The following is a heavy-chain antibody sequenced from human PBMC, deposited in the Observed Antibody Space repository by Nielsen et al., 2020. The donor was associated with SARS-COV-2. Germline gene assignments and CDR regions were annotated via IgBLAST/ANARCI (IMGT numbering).Heavy chain of an antibody. Sequence: IRQAPGKGPEWIGYIYYSGSTYYNPSLKSRVTISVDTSKNQFSLKLSSVTAADTAVYYCARGRYYYDSSGRFDPWGQGTLVTSPQ. J-gene: IGHJ5*02. V-gene: IGHV4-31*02. D-gene: IGHD3-22*01. CDR3: ARGRYYYDSSGRFDP. CDR2: IYYSGST.